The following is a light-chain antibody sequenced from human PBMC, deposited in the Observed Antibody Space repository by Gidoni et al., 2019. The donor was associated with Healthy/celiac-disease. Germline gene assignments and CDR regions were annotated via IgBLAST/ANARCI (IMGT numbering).Light chain of an antibody. CDR3: AAWDDSLNGPV. CDR2: SNN. CDR1: SSNIGSNT. Sequence: QSVLTHPPSASPSLAQRLTISCSGSSSNIGSNTVNWYQQLPGTAPKLLIYSNNQRPSGVPDRFSGSKSGTSASLAISGLQSEDEADYYCAAWDDSLNGPVFGGGTKLTVL. V-gene: IGLV1-44*01. J-gene: IGLJ3*02.